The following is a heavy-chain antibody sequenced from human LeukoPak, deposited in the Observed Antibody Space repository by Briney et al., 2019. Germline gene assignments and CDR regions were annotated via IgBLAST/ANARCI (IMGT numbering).Heavy chain of an antibody. CDR3: ARDFRPPYGSGSYENYYYYYYMDV. V-gene: IGHV1-46*01. CDR2: INPSGGST. CDR1: GYTFTSYY. J-gene: IGHJ6*03. D-gene: IGHD3-10*01. Sequence: GASVKVSCKASGYTFTSYYMHWVRQAPGQGLEWMGIINPSGGSTSYAQKFQGRVTMTRDTSTSTVYVELSSLRSEDTAVYYCARDFRPPYGSGSYENYYYYYYMDVWGKGTTVTVSS.